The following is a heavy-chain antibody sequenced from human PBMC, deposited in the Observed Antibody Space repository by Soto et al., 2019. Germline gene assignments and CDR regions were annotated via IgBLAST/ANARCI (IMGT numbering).Heavy chain of an antibody. J-gene: IGHJ4*02. V-gene: IGHV3-23*01. D-gene: IGHD2-15*01. CDR3: ATDPSCTDY. CDR2: ISASGDST. Sequence: VHLLESGGGLVQPGGSLKLSCATSGFGFSNYGMSWVRQAPGKGLEWVSGISASGDSTYYADSVKGRFTIYGDNSKRTLYLQMNSHRAEVTAIYYCATDPSCTDYWGQGTPVTVS. CDR1: GFGFSNYG.